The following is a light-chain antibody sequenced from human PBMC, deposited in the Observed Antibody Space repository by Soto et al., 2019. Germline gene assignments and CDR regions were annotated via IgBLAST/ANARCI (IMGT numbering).Light chain of an antibody. J-gene: IGKJ3*01. CDR3: QQYYSTPFS. CDR1: QRVLYSSNNKNY. V-gene: IGKV4-1*01. CDR2: WSS. Sequence: DIVMTQSPDSLAVSLGERSTINCKSSQRVLYSSNNKNYLACYQQKPGQPPKLLIYWSSTRESGVPDRFSGSGSGTDFTLTISSLQAEDVAVYYCQQYYSTPFSFGPGNKVDIK.